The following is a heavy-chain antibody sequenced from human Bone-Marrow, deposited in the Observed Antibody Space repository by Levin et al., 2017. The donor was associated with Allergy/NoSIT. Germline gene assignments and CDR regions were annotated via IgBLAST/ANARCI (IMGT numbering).Heavy chain of an antibody. D-gene: IGHD5-18*01. CDR1: GFTFNTYA. J-gene: IGHJ4*02. Sequence: GESLKISCAASGFTFNTYAMNWVRQAPGKGLEWVAGISGNGDYTYHADSVKGRFTISRDSSKNTLYLQMISLRAEDTAIYYCAREATASPFDCWGQGTLVTVSS. CDR2: ISGNGDYT. V-gene: IGHV3-23*01. CDR3: AREATASPFDC.